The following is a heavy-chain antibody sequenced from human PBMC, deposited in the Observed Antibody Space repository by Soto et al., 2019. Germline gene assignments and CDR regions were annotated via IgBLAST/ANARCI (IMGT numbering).Heavy chain of an antibody. CDR1: GTSMSSTFW. D-gene: IGHD2-15*01. CDR3: ATLPPRIEVVKTEIPA. Sequence: PSETLSLTCVVSGTSMSSTFWWTWVRQSPKKGLEWIGEIYHSGITKYNPSLKSRVTISVDKSNNQFSLEMRAVTAADTAVYYCATLPPRIEVVKTEIPAWGQGTLVT. J-gene: IGHJ5*02. V-gene: IGHV4-4*02. CDR2: IYHSGIT.